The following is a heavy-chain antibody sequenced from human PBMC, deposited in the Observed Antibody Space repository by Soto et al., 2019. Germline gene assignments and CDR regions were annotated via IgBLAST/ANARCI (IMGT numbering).Heavy chain of an antibody. J-gene: IGHJ4*02. D-gene: IGHD1-7*01. CDR1: GFTFSSYS. CDR3: ARETASGTTNLDY. CDR2: ITSSSAFL. V-gene: IGHV3-21*01. Sequence: GGSLRLSCAASGFTFSSYSMNWVRQAPGKGLEWVSSITSSSAFLYYADSLKGRFTISRDNARNSLYLQMHSLRAEDTAVYYCARETASGTTNLDYWGQGTRVTVSS.